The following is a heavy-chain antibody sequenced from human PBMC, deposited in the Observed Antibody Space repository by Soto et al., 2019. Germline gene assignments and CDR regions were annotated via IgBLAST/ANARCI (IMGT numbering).Heavy chain of an antibody. CDR2: ISSSGSTI. D-gene: IGHD3-10*01. Sequence: GGSLRLSCAASGFTFSDYYMSWIRQAPGKGLEWVSYISSSGSTIYYADSVKGRFTISRDNAKNSLYLQMNSLRAEDTAVYYCARDITMVRGVTIYYYYMDVWGKGTTVTVS. CDR3: ARDITMVRGVTIYYYYMDV. J-gene: IGHJ6*03. V-gene: IGHV3-11*01. CDR1: GFTFSDYY.